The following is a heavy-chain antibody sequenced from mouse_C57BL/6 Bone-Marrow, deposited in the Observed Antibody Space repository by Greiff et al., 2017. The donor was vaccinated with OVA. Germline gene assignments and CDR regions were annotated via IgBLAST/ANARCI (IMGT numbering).Heavy chain of an antibody. Sequence: QVQLQQSGAELVRPGTSVKVSCKASGYAFTNYLIEWVKQRPGQGLEWIGVINPGSGGTNYNEKFKGKATLTADKSSSTAYMQLSSLTSEDSAVYVCAREERYFDVWGTGTTVTVSS. CDR1: GYAFTNYL. CDR3: AREERYFDV. CDR2: INPGSGGT. V-gene: IGHV1-54*01. J-gene: IGHJ1*03.